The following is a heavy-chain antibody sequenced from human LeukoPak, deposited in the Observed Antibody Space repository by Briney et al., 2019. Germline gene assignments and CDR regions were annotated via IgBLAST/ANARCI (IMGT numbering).Heavy chain of an antibody. CDR3: ARHEAPSMEWSGQFDP. D-gene: IGHD3-3*01. CDR1: GGSISSSSYY. CDR2: IYYSGST. V-gene: IGHV4-39*01. J-gene: IGHJ5*02. Sequence: KPSETLSLTCTVSGGSISSSSYYWGWIRQPPGKGLEWIGSIYYSGSTYYNPSLKSRVTISVDTSKNQFSLKLSSVTAADTAVYYCARHEAPSMEWSGQFDPWGQGTLVTVSS.